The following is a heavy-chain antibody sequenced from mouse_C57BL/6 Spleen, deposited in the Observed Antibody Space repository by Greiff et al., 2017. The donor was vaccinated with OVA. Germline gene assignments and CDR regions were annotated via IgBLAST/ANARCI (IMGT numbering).Heavy chain of an antibody. CDR2: IDPEDGDT. Sequence: VLLQQSGAELVRPGASVKLSCTASGFNIKDYYMHWVKQRPEQGLEWIGRIDPEDGDTEYAPKFQGKATMTADTSSNTAYLQLSSLTSEDTAVYYCTTYYYGSSPFAYWGQGTLVTVSA. D-gene: IGHD1-1*01. V-gene: IGHV14-1*01. CDR1: GFNIKDYY. J-gene: IGHJ3*01. CDR3: TTYYYGSSPFAY.